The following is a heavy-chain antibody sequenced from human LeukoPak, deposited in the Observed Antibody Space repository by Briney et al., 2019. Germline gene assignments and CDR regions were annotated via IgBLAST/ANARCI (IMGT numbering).Heavy chain of an antibody. CDR3: VRGITIFGVLRSPWFDP. CDR2: LNSDGSNT. CDR1: GFTFRSYW. V-gene: IGHV3-74*01. Sequence: PGGSLRLSCAASGFTFRSYWMHWVRQAPGKGLVWVSRLNSDGSNTSYADSVKGRFTISRDNAKKTLYLQMNGLRVEDSAVYYCVRGITIFGVLRSPWFDPWGQGTLVTVSS. J-gene: IGHJ5*02. D-gene: IGHD3-3*01.